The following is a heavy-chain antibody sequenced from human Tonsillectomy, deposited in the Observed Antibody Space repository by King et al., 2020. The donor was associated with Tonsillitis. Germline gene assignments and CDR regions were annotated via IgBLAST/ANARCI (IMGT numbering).Heavy chain of an antibody. CDR3: ARRSRRGSYFDY. V-gene: IGHV5-51*01. D-gene: IGHD5-12*01. CDR2: IYPADSDT. CDR1: GYSFSNYW. J-gene: IGHJ4*02. Sequence: VQLVESGAEVKKPGESLKISCEGSGYSFSNYWIGWVRQMPGKGLEWMGTIYPADSDTRYSPSFQGQVTISADKSITTAYLQWSSLTASDTAMYYCARRSRRGSYFDYWGQGTLVTVSS.